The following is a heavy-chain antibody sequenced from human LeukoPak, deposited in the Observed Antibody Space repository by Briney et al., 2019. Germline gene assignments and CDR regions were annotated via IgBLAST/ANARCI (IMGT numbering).Heavy chain of an antibody. D-gene: IGHD3-22*01. Sequence: GESLKISFKGSGYSFTSYWIGWVRQMPGKGLEWMGIIYPGDSDTRYSPSFQGQVTISADKSISTAYLQWSSLKASDTAMYYCARRRGHYDSSGYYFDYWGQGTLVTVSS. V-gene: IGHV5-51*01. CDR3: ARRRGHYDSSGYYFDY. CDR1: GYSFTSYW. CDR2: IYPGDSDT. J-gene: IGHJ4*02.